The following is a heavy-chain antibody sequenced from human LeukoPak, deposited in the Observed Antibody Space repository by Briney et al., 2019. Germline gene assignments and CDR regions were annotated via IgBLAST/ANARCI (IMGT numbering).Heavy chain of an antibody. J-gene: IGHJ4*02. CDR1: GFTFSSYG. D-gene: IGHD3-10*01. CDR2: ISYDGSNK. Sequence: GGSLRLSCAASGFTFSSYGMHWVRQAPGKGLEWVAVISYDGSNKYYADSVKGRFTISRDNSKNTLYLQMNSLRAEDTAVYYCARDLWFGELLYRFDYWGQGTLVTVSS. V-gene: IGHV3-30*03. CDR3: ARDLWFGELLYRFDY.